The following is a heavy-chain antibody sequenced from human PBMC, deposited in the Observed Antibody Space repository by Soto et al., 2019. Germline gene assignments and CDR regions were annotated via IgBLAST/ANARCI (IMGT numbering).Heavy chain of an antibody. CDR1: GFTFISYS. J-gene: IGHJ4*02. Sequence: PGGSLRLSCAASGFTFISYSMNWVLQAPWKGLEWVSSISSSSSYIYYADSVKGRFTISRDNAKNSLYLQMNSLRAEDTAVYYCARGYDIGTGDEFAAPMLAYWGQGTLVPVAS. D-gene: IGHD3-9*01. V-gene: IGHV3-21*01. CDR3: ARGYDIGTGDEFAAPMLAY. CDR2: ISSSSSYI.